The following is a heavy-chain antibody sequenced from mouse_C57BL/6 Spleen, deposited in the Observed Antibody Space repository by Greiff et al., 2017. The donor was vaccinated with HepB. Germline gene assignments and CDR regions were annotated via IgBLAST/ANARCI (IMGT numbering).Heavy chain of an antibody. D-gene: IGHD1-1*01. CDR3: ARGLRGAMDY. CDR2: IYPGDGDT. Sequence: VQLQQSGPELVKPGASVKISCKASGYAFSSSWMNWVKQRPGKGLEWTGRIYPGDGDTNYHGKFKGKATMTADKSSSTAYMQLSSLTSEDSSVYFGARGLRGAMDYWGQGASVTVAS. V-gene: IGHV1-82*01. CDR1: GYAFSSSW. J-gene: IGHJ4*01.